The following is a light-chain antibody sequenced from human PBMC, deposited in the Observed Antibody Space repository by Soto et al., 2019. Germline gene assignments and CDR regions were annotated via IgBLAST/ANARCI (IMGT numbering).Light chain of an antibody. Sequence: DIQMTQSPSSLSASVGDRVTITCRASQSISSYLNWYQQKPGKAPKLLIYGVSSLQSGVPSRFSGSGSGTDFTLTISSLQPEDFATYCCQQTYNSPLTFGGGTKVEIK. CDR1: QSISSY. J-gene: IGKJ4*01. V-gene: IGKV1-39*01. CDR3: QQTYNSPLT. CDR2: GVS.